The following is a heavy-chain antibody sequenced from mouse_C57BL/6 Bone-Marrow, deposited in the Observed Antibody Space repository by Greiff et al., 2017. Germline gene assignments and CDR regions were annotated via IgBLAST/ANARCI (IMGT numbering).Heavy chain of an antibody. CDR2: IDPSDSYT. CDR3: ARGGYYAMDY. Sequence: QVQLQQPGAELVMPGASVKLSCKASGYTFTSYWMHWVKQRPGQGLEWLGEIDPSDSYTNYNQKFKGKSTLTVDKSSSTAYMQLSSLTSEDSAVYYCARGGYYAMDYWGQGTSVTVSS. CDR1: GYTFTSYW. V-gene: IGHV1-69*01. J-gene: IGHJ4*01.